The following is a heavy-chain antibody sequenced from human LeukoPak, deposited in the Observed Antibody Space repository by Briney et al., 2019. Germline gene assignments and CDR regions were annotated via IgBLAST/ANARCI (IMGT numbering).Heavy chain of an antibody. CDR2: INHSGST. D-gene: IGHD3-22*01. J-gene: IGHJ4*02. Sequence: SETLSLTCAVYGGSFSGYYWSWIRQPPGKGLEWIGEINHSGSTNYNPSLKSRVTISVDTSKNQFSLKLSSVTAADTAVYYCARWRYDGTGGFDYWGQGTLVTVSS. V-gene: IGHV4-34*01. CDR1: GGSFSGYY. CDR3: ARWRYDGTGGFDY.